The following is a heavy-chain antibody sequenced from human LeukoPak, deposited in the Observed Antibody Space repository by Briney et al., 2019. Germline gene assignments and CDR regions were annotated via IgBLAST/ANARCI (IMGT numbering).Heavy chain of an antibody. V-gene: IGHV3-23*01. J-gene: IGHJ4*02. Sequence: GGSLRLSCVASGFTFSSHAMAWVRQAPGKGLEWVSGISGSGGNTYYGDSVKGRFTISRDNSKNTLYLQMNSLRAEDTAVYYCANLAAAGKVVSPDYWGQGTLVTVSS. CDR1: GFTFSSHA. CDR3: ANLAAAGKVVSPDY. CDR2: ISGSGGNT. D-gene: IGHD6-13*01.